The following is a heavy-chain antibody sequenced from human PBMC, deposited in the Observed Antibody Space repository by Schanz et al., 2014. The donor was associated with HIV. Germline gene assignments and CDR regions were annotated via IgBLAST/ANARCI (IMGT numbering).Heavy chain of an antibody. D-gene: IGHD4-17*01. J-gene: IGHJ4*02. CDR3: ARQGLRFSFWLDY. Sequence: QVQLGESGGGVVQPGRALRLSCTASGFPFRNYGLHWVRQAPGKGVEWGAAIWHDGSNKFYADSVKGRFTISRDNSKNTLYLQMNNLRAEDTAVYGCARQGLRFSFWLDYWGQGTLVTVSS. CDR2: IWHDGSNK. CDR1: GFPFRNYG. V-gene: IGHV3-33*01.